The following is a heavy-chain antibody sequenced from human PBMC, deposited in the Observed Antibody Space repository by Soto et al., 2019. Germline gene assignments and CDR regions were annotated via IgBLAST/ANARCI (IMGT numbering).Heavy chain of an antibody. J-gene: IGHJ4*02. V-gene: IGHV4-31*03. D-gene: IGHD5-18*01. CDR1: GGSISSGGYY. CDR2: IYYSGST. CDR3: ARSNAGYSYGYLDY. Sequence: SPETLSLTCTVSGGSISSGGYYWSWIRQHPGKGLEWIGYIYYSGSTYYNPSLKSRVTISVDTSKNQFSLKLSSVTAADTAVYYCARSNAGYSYGYLDYWGQGTLVTVSS.